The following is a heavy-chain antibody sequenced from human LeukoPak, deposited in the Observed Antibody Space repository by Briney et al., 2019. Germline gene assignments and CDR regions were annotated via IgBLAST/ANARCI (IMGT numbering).Heavy chain of an antibody. V-gene: IGHV3-23*01. CDR1: GFTFSSYA. J-gene: IGHJ2*01. Sequence: GGSLRLSCAASGFTFSSYAMSWVRQAPGKGLEWVSGISGSGGSTYYADSVKGRFTISRDNSKNTEYLQMNSLRAEDTAVYYCAKDIVVVPAPVGCFDLWGRGTLVTVSS. D-gene: IGHD2-2*01. CDR2: ISGSGGST. CDR3: AKDIVVVPAPVGCFDL.